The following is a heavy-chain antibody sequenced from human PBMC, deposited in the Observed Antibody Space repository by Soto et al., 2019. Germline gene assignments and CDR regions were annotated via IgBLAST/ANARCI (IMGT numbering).Heavy chain of an antibody. Sequence: GGSLRLSCAASGFTFSSYGMHRVRQAPGKGLEWVAVIWYDGSNKYYADSVKGRFTISRDNSKNTLYLQMNSLRAEDTAVYYCARDMYSSSCYVPIDYWGQGTLVTVSS. V-gene: IGHV3-33*01. D-gene: IGHD6-13*01. J-gene: IGHJ4*02. CDR1: GFTFSSYG. CDR3: ARDMYSSSCYVPIDY. CDR2: IWYDGSNK.